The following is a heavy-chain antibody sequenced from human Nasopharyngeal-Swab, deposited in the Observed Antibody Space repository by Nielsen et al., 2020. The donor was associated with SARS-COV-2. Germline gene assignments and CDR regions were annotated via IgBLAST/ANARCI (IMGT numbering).Heavy chain of an antibody. CDR2: IYPGDSDT. CDR1: GYNFAAYW. CDR3: ARLPMRAASGRGAFDI. V-gene: IGHV5-51*01. Sequence: GGSLRLSCKASGYNFAAYWIGWVRQTPGEGLRWMGLIYPGDSDTRYSPSLQVQVTISADRSITTAYLQWSSLKASDTAMYYCARLPMRAASGRGAFDIWGQGTMVTVSS. J-gene: IGHJ3*02. D-gene: IGHD6-13*01.